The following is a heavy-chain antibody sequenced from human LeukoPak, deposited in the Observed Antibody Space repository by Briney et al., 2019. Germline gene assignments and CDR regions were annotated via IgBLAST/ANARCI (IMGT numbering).Heavy chain of an antibody. CDR3: AKGSYYDSSGSFYFDY. Sequence: GGSLRLSCAASGFTFSSYAMSWVRQAPGKGLEWVSGISGSGDNTYYADSVKGRFTISRDNSKTTLYVQVNSLGTEDTAAYYCAKGSYYDSSGSFYFDYWGQGTLVTVSS. V-gene: IGHV3-23*01. CDR2: ISGSGDNT. CDR1: GFTFSSYA. J-gene: IGHJ4*02. D-gene: IGHD3-22*01.